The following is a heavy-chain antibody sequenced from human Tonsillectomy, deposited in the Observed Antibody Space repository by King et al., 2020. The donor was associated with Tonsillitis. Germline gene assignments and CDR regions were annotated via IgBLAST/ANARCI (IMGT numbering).Heavy chain of an antibody. CDR1: GISITTTGYF. CDR2: VHYTGNT. CDR3: AGVRFSSSASWYFDL. Sequence: QLQESGPGLVKPSGTLSLNCFVSGISITTTGYFCGWFRQPPGKGLEWIGSVHYTGNTYSNPSLKSRVTMSVDTSKSQFSLNLNSVTAADTAVYFCAGVRFSSSASWYFDLWGRGTLVTVSS. J-gene: IGHJ2*01. V-gene: IGHV4-39*07. D-gene: IGHD6-6*01.